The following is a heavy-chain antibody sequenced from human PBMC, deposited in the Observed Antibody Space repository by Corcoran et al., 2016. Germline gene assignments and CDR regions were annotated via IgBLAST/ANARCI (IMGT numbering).Heavy chain of an antibody. J-gene: IGHJ5*02. V-gene: IGHV2-5*01. Sequence: QITLKESGPTLVKPTQTLTLTCTFSGFSLSTSGVGVGWIRQPPGKALEWLALIYWNDDKRYSPSLKSRLTITKDTSKNQVVLTMTNMDPVDTATYYCASRVRAARPGWFDPWGQGTLVTVSS. CDR1: GFSLSTSGVG. CDR2: IYWNDDK. D-gene: IGHD6-6*01. CDR3: ASRVRAARPGWFDP.